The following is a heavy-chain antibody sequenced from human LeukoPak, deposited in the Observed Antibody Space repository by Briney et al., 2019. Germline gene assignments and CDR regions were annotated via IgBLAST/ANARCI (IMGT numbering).Heavy chain of an antibody. CDR1: GGSISSYY. CDR3: AREGWDILTGYPLHSFDY. J-gene: IGHJ4*02. D-gene: IGHD3-9*01. V-gene: IGHV4-34*01. Sequence: SETLSLTCTVSGGSISSYYWSWIRQPPGKGLEWIGEINHSGSTNYNPSLKSRVTISVDTSKNQFSLKLSSVTAADTAVYYCAREGWDILTGYPLHSFDYWGQGTLVTVSS. CDR2: INHSGST.